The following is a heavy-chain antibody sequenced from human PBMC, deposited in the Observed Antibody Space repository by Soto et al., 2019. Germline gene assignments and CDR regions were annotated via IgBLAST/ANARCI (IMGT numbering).Heavy chain of an antibody. CDR1: GFTFSSYW. J-gene: IGHJ4*02. D-gene: IGHD3-10*01. CDR3: ARGALWFGESGPFLF. V-gene: IGHV3-7*01. CDR2: IKQDGSEK. Sequence: PGGSLRLSCAASGFTFSSYWMSWARQAPGKGLEWVANIKQDGSEKYYVDSVKGRFTISRDNAKNSLYLQMNSLRAEDTAVYYCARGALWFGESGPFLFWGQGTLVTVSS.